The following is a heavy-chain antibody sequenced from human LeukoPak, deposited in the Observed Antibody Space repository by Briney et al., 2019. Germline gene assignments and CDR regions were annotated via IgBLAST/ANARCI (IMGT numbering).Heavy chain of an antibody. J-gene: IGHJ4*02. CDR1: GGSNSSYY. Sequence: SEPLSHTSPVSGGSNSSYYWSWIRQPPGKGLEWIGYIYYSGSTNYNPSLKSRVTISVDTSKNQFSLKLSSVTAADTAVYYCARDRNYGPNFPFYFDYWGQGTSVTVSS. CDR2: IYYSGST. D-gene: IGHD4/OR15-4a*01. V-gene: IGHV4-59*01. CDR3: ARDRNYGPNFPFYFDY.